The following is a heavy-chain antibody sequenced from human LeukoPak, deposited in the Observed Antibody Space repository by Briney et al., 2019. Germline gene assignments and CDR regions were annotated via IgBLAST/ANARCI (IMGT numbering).Heavy chain of an antibody. CDR3: ARDRLGAGSFDI. CDR1: GFTFSDFW. V-gene: IGHV3-7*01. Sequence: GGSLRLSCAASGFTFSDFWMTWVRQAPGKGLEWVANINPDGSEKYSVDSVKGRFTISRDNAKNSLYLQMNSLRDEDTAVYYCARDRLGAGSFDIWGQGTMVTVSS. D-gene: IGHD7-27*01. J-gene: IGHJ3*02. CDR2: INPDGSEK.